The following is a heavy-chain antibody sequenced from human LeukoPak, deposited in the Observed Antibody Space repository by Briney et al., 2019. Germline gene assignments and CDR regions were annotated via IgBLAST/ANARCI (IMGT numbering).Heavy chain of an antibody. V-gene: IGHV3-7*01. CDR2: INQDGSEK. CDR1: GFPFSSYW. J-gene: IGHJ6*04. CDR3: ATAATNTMPLDV. Sequence: GGSLRLSCRASGFPFSSYWINWVRQAPGKGLEWVANINQDGSEKYYVDSVKGGFTMSRDNAKASLYLQLNSLKAEDTAVYYCATAATNTMPLDVWGKGTKATVSS. D-gene: IGHD2-2*01.